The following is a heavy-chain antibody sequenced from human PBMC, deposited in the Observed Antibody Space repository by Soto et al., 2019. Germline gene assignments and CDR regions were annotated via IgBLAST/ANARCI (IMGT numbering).Heavy chain of an antibody. V-gene: IGHV1-69*12. D-gene: IGHD1-7*01. J-gene: IGHJ6*02. CDR2: IIPIFGTA. CDR3: ASVLELHYYYGMDV. CDR1: GGTFGSYA. Sequence: QVQLVQSGAEVKKPGSSVKVSCKASGGTFGSYAISWVRQAPGQGLEWMGGIIPIFGTANYAQKFQGRVTITADESTSTAYMELSSLRSEDTAVYYCASVLELHYYYGMDVWGQGTTVTVSS.